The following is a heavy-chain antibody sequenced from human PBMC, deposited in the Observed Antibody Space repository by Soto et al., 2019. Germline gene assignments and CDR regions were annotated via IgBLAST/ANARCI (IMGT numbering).Heavy chain of an antibody. CDR3: ARDPNGDYLGAFDF. J-gene: IGHJ3*01. V-gene: IGHV3-23*01. Sequence: EVQLLEPGGGLVQPGGSLRLSCAASGFTFSSFFMSWIRQAPGRGLDWVSGIGANGGGTYYADSVKGRFIISRDNSKNTLYLQMDSLRAEDTAVYYCARDPNGDYLGAFDFWGQKTMVTVSS. CDR2: IGANGGGT. D-gene: IGHD4-17*01. CDR1: GFTFSSFF.